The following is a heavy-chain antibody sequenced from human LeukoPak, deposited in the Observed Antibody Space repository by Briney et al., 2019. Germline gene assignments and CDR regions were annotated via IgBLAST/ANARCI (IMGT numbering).Heavy chain of an antibody. D-gene: IGHD5-24*01. Sequence: ASVKVSCKASGYTFTSYYMHWVRQAPGQGLEWTGIINPSGGSTSYAQKFQGRVTMTRDTSTSTVYMELSSLRSEDTAVYYCARGAEMATIDDDAFDIWGQGTMVTVSS. CDR2: INPSGGST. J-gene: IGHJ3*02. V-gene: IGHV1-46*01. CDR1: GYTFTSYY. CDR3: ARGAEMATIDDDAFDI.